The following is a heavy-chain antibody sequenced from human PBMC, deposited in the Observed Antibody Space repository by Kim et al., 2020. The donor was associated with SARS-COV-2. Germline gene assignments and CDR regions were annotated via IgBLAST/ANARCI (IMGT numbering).Heavy chain of an antibody. CDR1: GYSFTSYW. D-gene: IGHD5-12*01. J-gene: IGHJ6*02. CDR3: ARRRGYSGSGQNYYGMDV. V-gene: IGHV5-51*01. CDR2: IYPGDSDT. Sequence: GASLQISCKGSGYSFTSYWIGWVRQMPGKGLEWMGIIYPGDSDTRYSPSFQGQVTISADKSISTAYLQWSSLKASDTAMYYCARRRGYSGSGQNYYGMDVWGQGTTVTVSS.